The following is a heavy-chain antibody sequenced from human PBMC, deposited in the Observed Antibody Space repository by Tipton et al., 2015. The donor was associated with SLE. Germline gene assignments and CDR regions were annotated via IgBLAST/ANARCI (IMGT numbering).Heavy chain of an antibody. CDR3: ARGGGSYYDY. V-gene: IGHV4-4*07. Sequence: LRLSCTVSGGSISGYYWSWVRQPAGKGLEWIGRIYTSASTIYNPSLKSRVTLSSDTSKNQFSLRVRSVTAADTAVYYCARGGGSYYDYWGQGTLVTASS. D-gene: IGHD1-26*01. J-gene: IGHJ4*02. CDR2: IYTSAST. CDR1: GGSISGYY.